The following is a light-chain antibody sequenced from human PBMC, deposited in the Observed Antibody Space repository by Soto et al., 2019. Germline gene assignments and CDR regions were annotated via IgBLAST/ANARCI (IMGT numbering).Light chain of an antibody. CDR2: NAS. Sequence: EIVLTQSPGTLSLSPVERATLSCMASQSVRTTYLAWYQQKPGQAPRLLIYNASNRTTGIPDRFSGSGSGTDFTLTINRLEPADFAVYFCQQYSSSQGWTFGQGTKVDI. CDR1: QSVRTTY. V-gene: IGKV3-20*01. CDR3: QQYSSSQGWT. J-gene: IGKJ1*01.